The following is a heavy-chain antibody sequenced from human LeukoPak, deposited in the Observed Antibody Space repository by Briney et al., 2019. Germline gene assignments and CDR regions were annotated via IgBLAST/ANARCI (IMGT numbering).Heavy chain of an antibody. V-gene: IGHV3-48*02. CDR1: GFTFSSYA. CDR2: INSGSSAI. D-gene: IGHD2-8*02. CDR3: ARVVVYGVLSFDY. J-gene: IGHJ4*02. Sequence: SGGSLRLSCAASGFTFSSYAMNWVRQAPGKGLEWVSYINSGSSAIYYADSVKGRFTISRDNAKNSLYLQMNSLRDEDTAMYYCARVVVYGVLSFDYWGQGTLVTVSS.